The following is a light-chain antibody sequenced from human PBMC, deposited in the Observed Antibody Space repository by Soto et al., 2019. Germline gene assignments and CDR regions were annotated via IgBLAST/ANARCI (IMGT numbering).Light chain of an antibody. J-gene: IGKJ3*01. V-gene: IGKV3-11*01. CDR2: DAS. CDR3: QQRSTWPFT. Sequence: EIVLTQSPATLSLSPGERATLSCRASQSISSYLAWYQQKPDQAPRLLIYDASNRATGIPARFSGSGSGTDFTLTIGSLEPEDFAVYYCQQRSTWPFTFGPGTKVDIK. CDR1: QSISSY.